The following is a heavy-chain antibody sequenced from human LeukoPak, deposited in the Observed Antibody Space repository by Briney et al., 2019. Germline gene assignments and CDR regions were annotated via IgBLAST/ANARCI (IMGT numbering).Heavy chain of an antibody. V-gene: IGHV1-18*01. J-gene: IGHJ3*02. Sequence: GASVKVSCKASGYTFTSYGISWVRQTPGHGLEGMGWITAYNGNTNYAQKLQGRVTMTTDTSTSTAYMELRSLRSDDTAVYYCARIRGVRWLARAFDIWGQGTMVTVSS. CDR2: ITAYNGNT. CDR1: GYTFTSYG. D-gene: IGHD4-23*01. CDR3: ARIRGVRWLARAFDI.